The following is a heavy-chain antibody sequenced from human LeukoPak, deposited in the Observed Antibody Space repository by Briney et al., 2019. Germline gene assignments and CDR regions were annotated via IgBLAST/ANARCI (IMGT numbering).Heavy chain of an antibody. J-gene: IGHJ4*02. D-gene: IGHD3-3*01. CDR1: GFTFSNCW. CDR2: IKTESDGATT. CDR3: TWSGLKIES. Sequence: GGSLRLSCAASGFTFSNCWMSWVRQAPRKGLEWVGQIKTESDGATTDYAAPVKGRFTISRDDSKNTLFLQMNSLKTEDTALYYCTWSGLKIESWGQGTLVTVSS. V-gene: IGHV3-15*01.